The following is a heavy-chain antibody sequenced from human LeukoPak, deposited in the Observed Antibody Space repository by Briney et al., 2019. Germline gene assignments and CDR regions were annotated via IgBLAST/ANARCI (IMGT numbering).Heavy chain of an antibody. J-gene: IGHJ5*02. V-gene: IGHV4-34*01. CDR1: GGSFRGYY. Sequence: SETLSLTCAVYGGSFRGYYWSWIRQPPGKGLEWIGEINHSGSTNYNPSLKSRVTISVDTSKNQFSLKLSSVTAADTAVYYCARGMRKWLVPGSRFDPWGQGTLVTVSS. CDR2: INHSGST. CDR3: ARGMRKWLVPGSRFDP. D-gene: IGHD6-19*01.